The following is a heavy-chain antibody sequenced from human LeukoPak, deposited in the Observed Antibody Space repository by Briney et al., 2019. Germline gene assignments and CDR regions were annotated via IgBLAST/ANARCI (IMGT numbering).Heavy chain of an antibody. CDR1: GYTYTSYG. Sequence: ASVKVSCKASGYTYTSYGIAWVRQAPGQGLEWMGWINANNGNTNYAQNLQGRVTMTTDTSTSTAYMEMRSLRSDDTAVYYCARGPIAAAGDSWGQGTLVTVSS. D-gene: IGHD6-13*01. CDR3: ARGPIAAAGDS. J-gene: IGHJ4*02. V-gene: IGHV1-18*01. CDR2: INANNGNT.